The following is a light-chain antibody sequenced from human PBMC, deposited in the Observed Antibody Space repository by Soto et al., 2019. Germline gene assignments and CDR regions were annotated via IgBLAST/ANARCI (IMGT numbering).Light chain of an antibody. CDR2: GAS. CDR3: KQYGSSPGT. J-gene: IGKJ1*01. V-gene: IGKV3-20*01. CDR1: QSVTGNY. Sequence: ETPLTKLPAARCLSRGERATLSCRASQSVTGNYLAWYQQNPGRAHRLLIYGASYRATGIQDRFSGSGSGTGFTLTITRLEPEELAVDDCKQYGSSPGTVGQGPKVEI.